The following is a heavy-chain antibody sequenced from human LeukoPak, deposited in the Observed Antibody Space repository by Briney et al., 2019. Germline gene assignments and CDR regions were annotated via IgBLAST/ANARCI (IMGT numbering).Heavy chain of an antibody. CDR1: GGSVSSGSYY. CDR3: ARVDCSSTSCYDYYYYGMDV. D-gene: IGHD2-2*01. CDR2: IYYSGST. J-gene: IGHJ6*04. Sequence: PSETLSLTCTVSGGSVSSGSYYWSWIRQPPGKGLGWIGYIYYSGSTNYNPSLKSRVTISVDTSKNQFSLKLSSVTAADTAVYYCARVDCSSTSCYDYYYYGMDVWGKGTTVTVSS. V-gene: IGHV4-61*01.